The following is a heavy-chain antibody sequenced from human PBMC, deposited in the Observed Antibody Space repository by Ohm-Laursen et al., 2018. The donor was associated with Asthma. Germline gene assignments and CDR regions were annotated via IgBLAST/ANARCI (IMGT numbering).Heavy chain of an antibody. J-gene: IGHJ4*02. CDR3: ARYEHSNYSNY. Sequence: TLSLTCTVSGASMTSGDYSWTWIRQPPGKGLEWIGYIYKSGGSYYNSSLKSRVIISIDTSKNQFALKLNAVTAADTAVYYCARYEHSNYSNYWGQGTLVTVSS. CDR1: GASMTSGDYS. V-gene: IGHV4-30-2*01. D-gene: IGHD4-11*01. CDR2: IYKSGGS.